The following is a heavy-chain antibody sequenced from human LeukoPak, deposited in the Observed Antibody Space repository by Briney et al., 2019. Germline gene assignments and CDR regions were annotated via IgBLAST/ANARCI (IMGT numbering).Heavy chain of an antibody. J-gene: IGHJ4*02. Sequence: GESLKVSCKCSGYIFSSYWIGWARQMPGKGLEWMGIIYPGGSDTRYSPPFQGQVTISADKSISTAYVQWYSLRASDTAMYYCARHQYYYYTRAYYIDYWGQGTLVTVSS. V-gene: IGHV5-51*01. CDR1: GYIFSSYW. D-gene: IGHD3-22*01. CDR3: ARHQYYYYTRAYYIDY. CDR2: IYPGGSDT.